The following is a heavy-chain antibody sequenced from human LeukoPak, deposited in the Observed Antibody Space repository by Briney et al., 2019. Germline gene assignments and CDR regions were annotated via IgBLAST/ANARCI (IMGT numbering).Heavy chain of an antibody. CDR3: AREDAAAAGTDYFDY. CDR1: GGSISSYY. D-gene: IGHD6-13*01. CDR2: IYYSGST. V-gene: IGHV4-59*01. J-gene: IGHJ4*02. Sequence: SETLSLTCTVSGGSISSYYWSWIRQPPGKGLEWIGYIYYSGSTNYNPSLKSRVTISVDTSKNQFSLKLSSVTAADAAVYYCAREDAAAAGTDYFDYWGQGTLVTVSS.